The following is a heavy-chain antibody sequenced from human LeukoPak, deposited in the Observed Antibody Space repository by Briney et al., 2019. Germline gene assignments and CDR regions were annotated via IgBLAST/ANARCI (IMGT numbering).Heavy chain of an antibody. Sequence: PSETLSLTCTVSGGSISSYYWSWIRQPPGKGLEWIGYIYYSGSTNYNPSLKSRVTISVDTPKNQFSLKLSSVTAADTAVYYCARVGGSFNFDIWGQGTMVTVSS. J-gene: IGHJ3*02. D-gene: IGHD2-15*01. V-gene: IGHV4-59*01. CDR1: GGSISSYY. CDR2: IYYSGST. CDR3: ARVGGSFNFDI.